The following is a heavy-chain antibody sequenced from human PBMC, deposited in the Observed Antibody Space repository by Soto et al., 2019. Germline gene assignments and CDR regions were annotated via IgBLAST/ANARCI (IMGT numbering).Heavy chain of an antibody. CDR3: ARDLDGSGNYYTDY. V-gene: IGHV1-18*01. J-gene: IGHJ4*02. Sequence: QVQLVQSGAEVKKPGASVKVSCKASGYPFSSIGISWVRQAPGQGLEWMGWISPYNRNTYYAQRLQGRVTMTTDTSTSTAYMELRSLGSDDTAGYFCARDLDGSGNYYTDYWGQGTLVTVSS. D-gene: IGHD3-10*01. CDR2: ISPYNRNT. CDR1: GYPFSSIG.